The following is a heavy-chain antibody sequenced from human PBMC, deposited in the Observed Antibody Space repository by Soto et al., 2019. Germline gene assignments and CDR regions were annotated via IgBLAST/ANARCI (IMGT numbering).Heavy chain of an antibody. CDR1: GYTFTSYG. CDR2: INANNGDT. V-gene: IGHV1-18*03. Sequence: QVQLVQSGPELKKPGASVKVSCKASGYTFTSYGISWVRQAPGQGLEWMGRINANNGDTDYRQKFQGRITMTADASTDTVYMDLRNPTTDDIGVYYCSRFGAYGSHWGQGTQITVSS. CDR3: SRFGAYGSH. D-gene: IGHD1-26*01. J-gene: IGHJ4*02.